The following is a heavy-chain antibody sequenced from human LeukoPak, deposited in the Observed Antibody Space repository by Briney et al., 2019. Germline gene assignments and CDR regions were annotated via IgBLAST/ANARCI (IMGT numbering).Heavy chain of an antibody. CDR1: GGSVSSSDW. V-gene: IGHV4-4*02. CDR3: ARRGFGMATLKSWYFDL. CDR2: IYHSRSS. J-gene: IGHJ2*01. Sequence: PSGTLSLTCAVSGGSVSSSDWWSWVRQPPGKGLEWIGEIYHSRSSNYNPSLKSRVTISVDKSKNQFSLKLTSVTAADTAVHYCARRGFGMATLKSWYFDLWGRGTLVTVSS. D-gene: IGHD5-24*01.